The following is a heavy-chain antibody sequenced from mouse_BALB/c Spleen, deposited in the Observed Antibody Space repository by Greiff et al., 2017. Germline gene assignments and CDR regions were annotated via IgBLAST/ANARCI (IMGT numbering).Heavy chain of an antibody. CDR2: ISDGGSYT. CDR3: ARAYYSNAWFAY. Sequence: EVQLVESGGGLVKPGGSLKLSCAASGFTFSDYYMYWVRQTPEKRLEWVATISDGGSYTYYPDSVKGRFTISRDNAKNNLYLQMSSLKSEDTAMYYCARAYYSNAWFAYWGQGTLVTVSA. D-gene: IGHD2-5*01. CDR1: GFTFSDYY. V-gene: IGHV5-4*02. J-gene: IGHJ3*01.